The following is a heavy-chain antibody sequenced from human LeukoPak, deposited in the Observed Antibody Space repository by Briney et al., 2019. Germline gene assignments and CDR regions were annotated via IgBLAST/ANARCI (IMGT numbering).Heavy chain of an antibody. CDR1: GYTFTGYY. D-gene: IGHD3-22*01. J-gene: IGHJ3*02. V-gene: IGHV1-2*02. CDR2: INPNSGGT. CDR3: ARGTLPYYYDSSGLWAFDI. Sequence: ASVKVSCKASGYTFTGYYMHWVRQAPGQGLEWMGWINPNSGGTNYAQKFQGRVTMTRDTSISTAYMELSRLRSDDTAVYYCARGTLPYYYDSSGLWAFDIWGQGTMVTVSS.